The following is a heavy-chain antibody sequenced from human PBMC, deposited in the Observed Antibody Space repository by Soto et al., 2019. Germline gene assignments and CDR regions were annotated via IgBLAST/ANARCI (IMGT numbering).Heavy chain of an antibody. J-gene: IGHJ5*02. CDR2: IYDSGNT. CDR1: GGSITSDVYY. V-gene: IGHV4-30-4*01. Sequence: SETLSLTSTVSGGSITSDVYYWSWIRQPPGKGLEWIGNIYDSGNTYYNPSLKSRVTMSLDTSKNQLSLELKSVTAADTAVYYCAGRPAADWFDPWGQGTLVTVSS. CDR3: AGRPAADWFDP.